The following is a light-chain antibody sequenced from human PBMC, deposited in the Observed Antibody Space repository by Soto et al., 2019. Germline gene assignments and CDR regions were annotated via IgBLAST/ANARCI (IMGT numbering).Light chain of an antibody. V-gene: IGLV1-47*02. Sequence: QSLLTQPPSASGTPGQRVTISCSGSSSNIGSNFVYWYQQLPGTAPKLLIYSNNQRPSGVPDRFSGSKSGTSASLAISGLRSEDEADYYCAAWDDSLSGYGFGTGTKVTVL. CDR2: SNN. CDR3: AAWDDSLSGYG. CDR1: SSNIGSNF. J-gene: IGLJ1*01.